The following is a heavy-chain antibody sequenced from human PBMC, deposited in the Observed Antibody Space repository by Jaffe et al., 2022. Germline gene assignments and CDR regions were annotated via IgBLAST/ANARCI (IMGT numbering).Heavy chain of an antibody. Sequence: QVQLVQSGAEVKKPGSSVKVSCKASGGTFSSYAISWVRQAPGQGLEWMGGIIPIFGTANYAQKFQGRVTITADESTSTAYMELSSLRSEDTAVYYCARAEAGYCTGGVCLFDPWGQGTLVTVSS. CDR3: ARAEAGYCTGGVCLFDP. D-gene: IGHD2-8*02. V-gene: IGHV1-69*01. CDR1: GGTFSSYA. CDR2: IIPIFGTA. J-gene: IGHJ5*02.